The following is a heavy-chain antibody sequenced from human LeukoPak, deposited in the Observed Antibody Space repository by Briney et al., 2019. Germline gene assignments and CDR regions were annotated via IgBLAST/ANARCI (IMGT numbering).Heavy chain of an antibody. V-gene: IGHV4-38-2*02. J-gene: IGHJ3*02. D-gene: IGHD2-15*01. Sequence: SETLSLTCTVSGYSISSGYYWGWIRQPPGKRLEWIGSIYHSGSTYYNPSLKSRVTISVDTSKNQFSLKLSSVTAADTAVYYCASDYVGSDDAFDIWGQGTMVTVSS. CDR2: IYHSGST. CDR3: ASDYVGSDDAFDI. CDR1: GYSISSGYY.